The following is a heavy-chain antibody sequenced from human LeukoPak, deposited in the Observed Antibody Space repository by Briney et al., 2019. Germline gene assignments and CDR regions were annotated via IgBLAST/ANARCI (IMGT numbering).Heavy chain of an antibody. Sequence: ASVKVSCKASGYTFTSYYMHWVRQAPGQGLEWMGWISAYNGNTNYAQKLQGRVTMTTDTSTSTAYMELRSLRSDDTAVYYCARVESGIAARGTHFDYWGQGTLVTVSS. D-gene: IGHD6-6*01. CDR2: ISAYNGNT. V-gene: IGHV1-18*04. CDR3: ARVESGIAARGTHFDY. J-gene: IGHJ4*02. CDR1: GYTFTSYY.